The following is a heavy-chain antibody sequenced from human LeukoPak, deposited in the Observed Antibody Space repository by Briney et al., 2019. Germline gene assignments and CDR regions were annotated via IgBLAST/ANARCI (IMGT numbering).Heavy chain of an antibody. V-gene: IGHV1-18*04. CDR3: ARDWYRIAAAGGGYYFDY. J-gene: IGHJ4*02. CDR1: GYTFTSYG. CDR2: ISAYNGNT. D-gene: IGHD6-13*01. Sequence: GASVEVSCKASGYTFTSYGISWVRQAPGQGLEWMGWISAYNGNTNYAQKLQRRVTMTTDTSTSTAYIELRSLRSDDTAVYYCARDWYRIAAAGGGYYFDYWGQGTLVIVSS.